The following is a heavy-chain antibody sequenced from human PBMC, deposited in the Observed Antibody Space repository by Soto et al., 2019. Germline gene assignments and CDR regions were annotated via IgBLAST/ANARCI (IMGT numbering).Heavy chain of an antibody. D-gene: IGHD6-13*01. J-gene: IGHJ5*02. V-gene: IGHV4-59*08. Sequence: PSETLSLTCTVSGGSMSSYYWSWIRQPPGKGLEWIGYIYYSGSTNYNPSLKSRVTISVDTSKNQFSLKVSSVTAADTAIYYFAGAAPLAAAGRGSWFDPWGQGTLVTVSS. CDR2: IYYSGST. CDR3: AGAAPLAAAGRGSWFDP. CDR1: GGSMSSYY.